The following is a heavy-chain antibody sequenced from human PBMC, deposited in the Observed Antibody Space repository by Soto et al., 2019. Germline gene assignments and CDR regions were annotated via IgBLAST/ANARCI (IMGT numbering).Heavy chain of an antibody. J-gene: IGHJ5*02. D-gene: IGHD2-2*01. CDR3: ATMWYCSSTSCSGNWFDP. CDR1: GGSISSGGYY. Sequence: PSETLSLTCTISGGSISSGGYYWSWIRQHTGKGMEWIGYIYYSGSTYYNPSLKSRVTISVDTSKNQFSLKLSSVTAADTAVYYCATMWYCSSTSCSGNWFDPWGQGTLVTVSS. CDR2: IYYSGST. V-gene: IGHV4-31*03.